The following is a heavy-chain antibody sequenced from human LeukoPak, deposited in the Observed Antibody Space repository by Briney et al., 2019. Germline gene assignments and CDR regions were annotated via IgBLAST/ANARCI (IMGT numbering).Heavy chain of an antibody. V-gene: IGHV3-53*01. CDR2: IYSGGST. J-gene: IGHJ3*02. D-gene: IGHD6-13*01. CDR1: GFTVSSNY. Sequence: GGSLRLSCAASGFTVSSNYMSWVRQAPGKGLEWVSVIYSGGSTYYADSVKGRFTISRDNSKNTLYLQMNSLRAEDTAVYYCAKSYSSSWYRDAFDMWGQGTMVTVSS. CDR3: AKSYSSSWYRDAFDM.